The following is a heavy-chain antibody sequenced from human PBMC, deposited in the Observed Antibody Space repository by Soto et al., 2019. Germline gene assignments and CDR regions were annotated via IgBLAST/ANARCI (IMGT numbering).Heavy chain of an antibody. V-gene: IGHV4-31*03. CDR1: GGSISSGGYY. J-gene: IGHJ6*02. CDR2: IYYSGST. CDR3: ARVCWGIRFSSPFYGMDV. D-gene: IGHD3-3*01. Sequence: QVQLQESGPGLVKPSQTLSLTCTVSGGSISSGGYYWSWIRQHPGKGLEWIGYIYYSGSTYYNPSLKSRVTISVDTSKNQFSLKLSSVTAADTAVYYCARVCWGIRFSSPFYGMDVWGQGTTVTVSS.